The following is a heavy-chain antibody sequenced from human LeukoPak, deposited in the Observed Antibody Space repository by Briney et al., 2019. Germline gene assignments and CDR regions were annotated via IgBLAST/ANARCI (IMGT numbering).Heavy chain of an antibody. J-gene: IGHJ4*02. CDR2: IDTTTGNP. CDR1: GYPFSAHF. D-gene: IGHD3-10*01. CDR3: VRGTPTPGMDY. Sequence: WASVKVSCKASGYPFSAHFLNWVRQAPGQGLEWMGNIDTTTGNPRYAQDFTGRFVFSLDTSVSTAYLQITCLKADDTAAYYCVRGTPTPGMDYWGQGTQVTVSS. V-gene: IGHV7-4-1*02.